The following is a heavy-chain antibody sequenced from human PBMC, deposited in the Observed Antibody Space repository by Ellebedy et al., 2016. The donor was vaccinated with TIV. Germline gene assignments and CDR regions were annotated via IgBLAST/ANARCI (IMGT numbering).Heavy chain of an antibody. J-gene: IGHJ3*01. V-gene: IGHV3-23*01. CDR2: ISASGDNT. D-gene: IGHD5-18*01. CDR1: GFTFRNYA. Sequence: GGSLRLXXAASGFTFRNYAMRWVRQAPGEGLHWVSTISASGDNTYYADSVKGRFTVSRDSSKNTLYLQMNSLRAEDTAVYYCAKTKGYSDAFDSWGQGTMVTVS. CDR3: AKTKGYSDAFDS.